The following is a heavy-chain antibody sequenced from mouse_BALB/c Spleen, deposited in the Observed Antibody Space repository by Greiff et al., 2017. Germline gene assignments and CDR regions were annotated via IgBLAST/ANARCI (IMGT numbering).Heavy chain of an antibody. CDR3: ARHCYGSSYWYFDV. Sequence: DVKLVESGGGLVQPGGSRKLSCAASGFTFSSFGMHWVRQAPEKGLEWVAYISSGSSTIYYADTVKGRFTISRDNAKNTLYLQMSSLKSEDTAMYYCARHCYGSSYWYFDVWGAGTTVTVSS. V-gene: IGHV5-17*02. J-gene: IGHJ1*01. CDR2: ISSGSSTI. CDR1: GFTFSSFG. D-gene: IGHD1-1*01.